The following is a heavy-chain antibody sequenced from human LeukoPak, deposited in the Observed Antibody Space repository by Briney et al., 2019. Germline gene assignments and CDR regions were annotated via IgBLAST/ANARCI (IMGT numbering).Heavy chain of an antibody. CDR3: ARDLGGSYFLFDY. V-gene: IGHV1-3*01. Sequence: ASVKVSCKASGYTFTSYAMHWVRQAPGQRLEWMGWINAGNGNTKYSQKFQGRVTITRDTSASTAYMELSSLRSEDTAVYYCARDLGGSYFLFDYWGQGTLVTVSS. J-gene: IGHJ4*02. CDR2: INAGNGNT. D-gene: IGHD1-26*01. CDR1: GYTFTSYA.